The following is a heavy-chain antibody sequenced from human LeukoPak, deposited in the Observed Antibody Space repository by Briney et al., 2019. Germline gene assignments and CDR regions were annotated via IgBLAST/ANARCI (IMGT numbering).Heavy chain of an antibody. CDR2: IKEDGSDQ. CDR1: GFTFSNYW. V-gene: IGHV3-7*01. J-gene: IGHJ4*02. CDR3: AKDAQRGFDYSNSLEH. Sequence: PGGSLRLSCVGSGFTFSNYWLSWVRQAPGKGLEWVAHIKEDGSDQYYVDSVKGRFTTSRDNFKKTVSLQMNSLRAEDTAVYYCAKDAQRGFDYSNSLEHWGQGSLVTVSS. D-gene: IGHD4-11*01.